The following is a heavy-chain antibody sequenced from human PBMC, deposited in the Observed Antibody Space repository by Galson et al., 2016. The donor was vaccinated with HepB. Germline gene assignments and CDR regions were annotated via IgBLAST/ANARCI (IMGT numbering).Heavy chain of an antibody. CDR3: ARDRDGHNFFFDY. CDR2: NIPLFGTT. J-gene: IGHJ4*02. CDR1: GGTFRSYA. V-gene: IGHV1-69*13. D-gene: IGHD5-24*01. Sequence: SVKVSCKASGGTFRSYAISWVRQAPGQGLEWMGGNIPLFGTTNSAQKFQGRVTFTADESTNTAYMEPSSLRSEDTAVYFCARDRDGHNFFFDYWGQGTLVTVSS.